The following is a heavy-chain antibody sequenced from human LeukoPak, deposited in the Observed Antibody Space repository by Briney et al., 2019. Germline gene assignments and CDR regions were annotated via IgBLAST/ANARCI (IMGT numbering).Heavy chain of an antibody. CDR1: GGTFSNYA. D-gene: IGHD1-26*01. CDR2: IIPIFGTA. J-gene: IGHJ3*02. Sequence: ASVKVSCKASGGTFSNYALSWVRQAPGQGLEWMGGIIPIFGTANYAQKFQGRVTITTDESTSTAYMELSSLRSEDTAVYYCARGRRAWVPMSAFDIWGQGTMVTVSS. V-gene: IGHV1-69*05. CDR3: ARGRRAWVPMSAFDI.